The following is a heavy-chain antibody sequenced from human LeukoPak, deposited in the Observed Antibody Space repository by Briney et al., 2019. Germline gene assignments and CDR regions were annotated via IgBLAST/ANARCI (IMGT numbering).Heavy chain of an antibody. D-gene: IGHD2-15*01. V-gene: IGHV3-48*03. CDR1: GFTFSSYE. J-gene: IGHJ6*02. CDR2: ISSSGSTI. Sequence: GGSLRLSCAAFGFTFSSYEMNWVRQAPGKGLEWVSYISSSGSTIYYADSVKGRFTISRDNAKNSLYLQMNSLRAEDTAVYYCARDSLVVVVAGPLDYYYYGMDVWGQGTTVTVSS. CDR3: ARDSLVVVVAGPLDYYYYGMDV.